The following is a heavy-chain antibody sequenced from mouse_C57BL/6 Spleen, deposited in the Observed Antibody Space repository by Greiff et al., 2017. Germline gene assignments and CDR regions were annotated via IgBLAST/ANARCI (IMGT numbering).Heavy chain of an antibody. CDR1: GYTFTSYW. Sequence: KESCKASGYTFTSYWMHWVKQRPGRGLEWIGRIDPNSGGTKYNEKFKSKATLTVDKPSSTAYMQLSSLTSEDSAVYYCARSDYSKEGAWFAYWGQGTLVTVSA. CDR2: IDPNSGGT. CDR3: ARSDYSKEGAWFAY. J-gene: IGHJ3*01. V-gene: IGHV1-72*01. D-gene: IGHD2-5*01.